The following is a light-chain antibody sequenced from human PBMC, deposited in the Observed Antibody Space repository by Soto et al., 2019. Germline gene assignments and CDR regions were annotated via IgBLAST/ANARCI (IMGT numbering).Light chain of an antibody. V-gene: IGKV3-20*01. J-gene: IGKJ2*01. CDR2: GAS. CDR3: QQYGTSPYT. Sequence: EIVLTQSPGTLSLSPGKRATLNCRASQSVSSSSLAWYQQKPGQAPRLLIYGASSRATGIPDRFSGSGSGTDFTLTITRLEPEDFAVYYCQQYGTSPYTFGQGTKLEIK. CDR1: QSVSSSS.